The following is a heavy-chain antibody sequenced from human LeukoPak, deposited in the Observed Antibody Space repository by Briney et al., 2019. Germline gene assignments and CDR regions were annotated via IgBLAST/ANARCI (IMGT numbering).Heavy chain of an antibody. J-gene: IGHJ5*02. V-gene: IGHV1-18*01. D-gene: IGHD3-10*01. CDR3: ARERIRKITMVREGDSWFDP. CDR2: ISAYNGNT. CDR1: GYTFTSYG. Sequence: GASVKVSCKASGYTFTSYGISWVRQAPGQGLEWMGWISAYNGNTNYAQKLQGRVTMTTDTSTSTAYMELRSLRSDDTAVYYCARERIRKITMVREGDSWFDPWGQGTLVTVSS.